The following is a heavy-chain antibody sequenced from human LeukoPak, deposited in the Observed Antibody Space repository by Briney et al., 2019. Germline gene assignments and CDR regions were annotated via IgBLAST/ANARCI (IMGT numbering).Heavy chain of an antibody. CDR3: ARRFAAAGTFDY. CDR2: IYYSGST. J-gene: IGHJ4*02. V-gene: IGHV4-39*01. D-gene: IGHD6-13*01. Sequence: SETLSLTCTVSGGSISSSSYYWGWIRQPPGKGLEWIGSIYYSGSTYYNPSLKSRVTISVDTSKNQFCLKLSSVTAADTAVYYCARRFAAAGTFDYWGQGTLVTVSS. CDR1: GGSISSSSYY.